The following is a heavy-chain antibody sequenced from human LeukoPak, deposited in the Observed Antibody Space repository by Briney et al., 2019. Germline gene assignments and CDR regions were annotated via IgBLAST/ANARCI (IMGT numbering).Heavy chain of an antibody. CDR2: INSDGSST. J-gene: IGHJ6*02. CDR3: ARGEYSSGWPRPYYYGMDV. V-gene: IGHV3-74*01. CDR1: GFTFSSYW. Sequence: QSGGSLRLSCAASGFTFSSYWMHWVRQAPGKGLVWVSRINSDGSSTSYADSVKGRFTISRDNAKTTLYLQMNSLRAEDTAVYYCARGEYSSGWPRPYYYGMDVWGQGTTVTVSS. D-gene: IGHD6-19*01.